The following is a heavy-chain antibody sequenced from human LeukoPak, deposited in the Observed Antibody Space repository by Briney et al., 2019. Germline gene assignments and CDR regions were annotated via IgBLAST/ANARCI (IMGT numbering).Heavy chain of an antibody. V-gene: IGHV3-30-3*01. J-gene: IGHJ4*02. Sequence: GGSLRLSCAASGLTFSSYEMNWVRQAPGKGLEWVAVISYDGSNKYYADSVKGRFTISRDNSKNTLYLQMNSLRAEDTAVYYCASPGGCSSTSCPFDYWGQGTLVTVSS. CDR3: ASPGGCSSTSCPFDY. CDR2: ISYDGSNK. D-gene: IGHD2-2*01. CDR1: GLTFSSYE.